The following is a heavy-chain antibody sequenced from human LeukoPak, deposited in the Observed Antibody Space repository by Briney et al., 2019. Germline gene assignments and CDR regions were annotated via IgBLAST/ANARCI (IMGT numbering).Heavy chain of an antibody. D-gene: IGHD3-16*02. CDR2: ISGSGGST. Sequence: PGGSLRLSCAASGFTFSSYAMSWVRQAPGKGLEWVSAISGSGGSTYYADSVKGRFTISRDSSKNTLYLQMNSLRAEDTAVYYCAKSGPYYDYVWGSYRHDYWGQGTLVTVSS. CDR3: AKSGPYYDYVWGSYRHDY. CDR1: GFTFSSYA. J-gene: IGHJ4*02. V-gene: IGHV3-23*01.